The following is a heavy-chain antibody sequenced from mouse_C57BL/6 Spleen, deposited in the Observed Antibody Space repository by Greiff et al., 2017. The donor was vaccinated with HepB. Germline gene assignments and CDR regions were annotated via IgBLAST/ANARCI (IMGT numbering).Heavy chain of an antibody. J-gene: IGHJ3*01. CDR3: AYDSWFAY. CDR2: ISYDGSN. V-gene: IGHV3-6*01. Sequence: ESGPGLVKPSQSLSLTCSVTGYSITSGYYWNWIRQFPGNKLEWMGYISYDGSNNYNPSLKNRISITRDTSKNQFFLKLNSVTTEDTATYYCAYDSWFAYWGQGTLVTVSA. D-gene: IGHD2-4*01. CDR1: GYSITSGYY.